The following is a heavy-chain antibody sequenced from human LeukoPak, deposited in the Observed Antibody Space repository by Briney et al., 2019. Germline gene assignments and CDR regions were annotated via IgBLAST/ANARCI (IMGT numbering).Heavy chain of an antibody. D-gene: IGHD3-16*02. Sequence: KPSETLSLTCAVYGGSFSGYYWSWIRQPPGKGLEWIGEINHSGSTNYNPSLKSRVTISVDTSKNQFSLKLSSVTAADTAVYYCASTYKTYDYVWGSYRFTPFDPWGQGTLVTVSS. CDR1: GGSFSGYY. CDR3: ASTYKTYDYVWGSYRFTPFDP. CDR2: INHSGST. J-gene: IGHJ5*02. V-gene: IGHV4-34*01.